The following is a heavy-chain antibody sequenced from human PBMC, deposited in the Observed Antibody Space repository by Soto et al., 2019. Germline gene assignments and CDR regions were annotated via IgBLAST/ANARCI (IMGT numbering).Heavy chain of an antibody. CDR3: AKALVRGPYSHYGMDV. D-gene: IGHD3-10*01. J-gene: IGHJ6*02. CDR1: GFTFSGYG. V-gene: IGHV3-30*18. Sequence: QVQLVESGGGVVQPGTSLRLSCAASGFTFSGYGVHWVRQAPGKGLEWVATISYDETATYYSDSVKGRFTISRDTSKNTLYLQMGRLRGEDSAVYHCAKALVRGPYSHYGMDVWGQGTTVTVSS. CDR2: ISYDETAT.